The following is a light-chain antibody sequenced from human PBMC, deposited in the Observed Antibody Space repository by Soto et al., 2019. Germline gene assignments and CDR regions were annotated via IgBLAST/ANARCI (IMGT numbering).Light chain of an antibody. CDR2: ANN. J-gene: IGLJ3*02. CDR1: SSNIGAGYD. CDR3: QSYDSSLKAWV. Sequence: QSVLTQPPSVSGAPGQRVTISCTGNSSNIGAGYDVHWYQQLPGTAPKLFIYANNNRPSGVPDRFSGSKSGTSASLAITGLQAEDEADYYCQSYDSSLKAWVFGGGTKLTVL. V-gene: IGLV1-40*01.